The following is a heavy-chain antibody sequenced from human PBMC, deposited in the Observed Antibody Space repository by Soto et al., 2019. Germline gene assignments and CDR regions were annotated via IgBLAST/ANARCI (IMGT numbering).Heavy chain of an antibody. Sequence: GGSLRLSCAASGFTFSSYGMHWVRQAPGKGLEWVAVISYDGSNKYYADSVKGRFTISIDNSKNTLYLQMNSLRAEDTAVYYCAKVNPYDSSGYYLIDFPGQATLVTVSS. D-gene: IGHD3-22*01. CDR3: AKVNPYDSSGYYLIDF. J-gene: IGHJ4*02. V-gene: IGHV3-30*18. CDR1: GFTFSSYG. CDR2: ISYDGSNK.